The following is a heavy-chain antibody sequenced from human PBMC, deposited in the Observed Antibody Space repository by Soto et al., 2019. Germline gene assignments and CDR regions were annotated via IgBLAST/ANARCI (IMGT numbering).Heavy chain of an antibody. V-gene: IGHV3-48*03. D-gene: IGHD3-9*01. CDR3: ARKKTYDILTGYYSYYFDY. J-gene: IGHJ4*02. CDR1: GFTFSSYE. CDR2: ISSSGSTI. Sequence: GGSLRLSCAASGFTFSSYEMNWVRQAPGKGLEWVSYISSSGSTIYYADSVKGRFTISRDNSKSSLYLQMNSLRAEDTAVYYCARKKTYDILTGYYSYYFDYWGQGTLVTVSS.